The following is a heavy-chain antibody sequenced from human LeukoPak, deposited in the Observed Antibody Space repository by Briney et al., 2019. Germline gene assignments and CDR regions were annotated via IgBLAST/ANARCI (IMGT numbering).Heavy chain of an antibody. Sequence: SETLSLTCAVYGGSFSGYYWSWIRQPPGKGLEWIGEINHSGSTNYNPSLKSRVTISVDRSKNQFSLKLSSVTAADTAVYYCARNYDSSGYYYFDYWGQGTLVTVSS. V-gene: IGHV4-34*01. CDR3: ARNYDSSGYYYFDY. J-gene: IGHJ4*02. D-gene: IGHD3-22*01. CDR2: INHSGST. CDR1: GGSFSGYY.